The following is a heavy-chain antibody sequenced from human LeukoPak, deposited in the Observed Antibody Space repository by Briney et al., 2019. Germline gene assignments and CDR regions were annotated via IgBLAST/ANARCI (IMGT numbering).Heavy chain of an antibody. V-gene: IGHV4-34*01. D-gene: IGHD3-22*01. CDR1: GGSFSGYY. CDR2: INHSGST. Sequence: SETLSLTCAVYGGSFSGYYWSWIRQPPGQGLEWIGEINHSGSTNYNPSLKSRVTISVDTSKNQFSLKLSSVTAADTAVYYCARAGKDDSVNWFDPWGQGTLVTLSS. J-gene: IGHJ5*02. CDR3: ARAGKDDSVNWFDP.